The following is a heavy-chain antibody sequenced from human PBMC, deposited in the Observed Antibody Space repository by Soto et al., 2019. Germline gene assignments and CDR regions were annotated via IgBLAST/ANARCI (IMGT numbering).Heavy chain of an antibody. Sequence: GGSLRLSCAASGFSFSSYDMHWVRQAPGKGLEWVAAIAFDGSYVYYGDSVKGRFNISRDNSKNIVALQMNSLRPEDTAVYYCSKGRPGTKPAATLFDYWGQGTLVTVSS. CDR3: SKGRPGTKPAATLFDY. CDR2: IAFDGSYV. CDR1: GFSFSSYD. D-gene: IGHD2-2*01. J-gene: IGHJ4*02. V-gene: IGHV3-30*18.